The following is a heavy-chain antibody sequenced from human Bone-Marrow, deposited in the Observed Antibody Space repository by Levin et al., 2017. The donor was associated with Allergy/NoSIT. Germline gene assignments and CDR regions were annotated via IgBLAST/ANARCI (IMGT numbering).Heavy chain of an antibody. CDR2: ISERGST. V-gene: IGHV4-34*01. D-gene: IGHD3-10*02. Sequence: SETLSLTCAVYGGSFSGNYWTWIRQPPGKGLEWIGEISERGSTNYNPSLKTRLTISVDTSENQFSLKLTSVTAADTAVYYCAKINVRGVLIFRGMDVWGQGTTVTVSS. J-gene: IGHJ6*02. CDR1: GGSFSGNY. CDR3: AKINVRGVLIFRGMDV.